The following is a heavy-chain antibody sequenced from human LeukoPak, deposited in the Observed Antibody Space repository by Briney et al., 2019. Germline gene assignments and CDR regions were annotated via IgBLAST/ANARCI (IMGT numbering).Heavy chain of an antibody. J-gene: IGHJ5*02. V-gene: IGHV4-4*07. Sequence: SETLSLTCSVPGGSITGYYWSWIRQPAGKGLEWIGRIYNSGITNYNPSLKSRVTMSVDTSKNQFSLELNSVTAADTAVYYCARDSMYATNWYDPWGQGTLVTVSS. CDR1: GGSITGYY. CDR3: ARDSMYATNWYDP. D-gene: IGHD2-8*01. CDR2: IYNSGIT.